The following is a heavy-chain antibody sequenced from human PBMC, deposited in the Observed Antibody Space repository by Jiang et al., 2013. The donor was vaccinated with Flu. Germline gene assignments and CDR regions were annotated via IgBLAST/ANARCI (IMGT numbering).Heavy chain of an antibody. D-gene: IGHD5-24*01. V-gene: IGHV5-51*01. CDR3: ARREGYVGMDV. CDR2: IYPGDSDT. Sequence: LEWMGIIYPGDSDTRYSPSFQGQVTISADKSISTAYLQWSSLKASDTAMYYCARREGYVGMDVWGQGTTVTVSS. J-gene: IGHJ6*02.